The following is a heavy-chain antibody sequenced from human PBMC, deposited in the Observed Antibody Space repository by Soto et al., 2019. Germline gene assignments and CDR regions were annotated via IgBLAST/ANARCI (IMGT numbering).Heavy chain of an antibody. J-gene: IGHJ5*02. CDR1: RFAFRSYV. Sequence: PWGSLRLSCADSRFAFRSYVMNWVRQAPRGVLECVALISHDGDKEYYADSVKGRFTITRDNSENTLFLRMNSLTVDASAVYFCAKFAFTIFGEGFDPWGQGTLVTVSS. V-gene: IGHV3-30*18. D-gene: IGHD3-3*01. CDR2: ISHDGDKE. CDR3: AKFAFTIFGEGFDP.